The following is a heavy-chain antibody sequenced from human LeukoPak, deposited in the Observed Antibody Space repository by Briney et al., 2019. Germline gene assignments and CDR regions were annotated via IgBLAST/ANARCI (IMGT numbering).Heavy chain of an antibody. D-gene: IGHD3-16*01. J-gene: IGHJ4*02. V-gene: IGHV3-53*01. CDR2: IYSGGST. CDR1: GFTVSSNY. Sequence: GGSLRLSCAAFGFTVSSNYMSWVRQAPGKGLEWVSVIYSGGSTYYADSVKGRFTISRDNSKNTLYLQMNSLRAEDTAVYYCARGPLGPYYFDYWGQGTLVTVSS. CDR3: ARGPLGPYYFDY.